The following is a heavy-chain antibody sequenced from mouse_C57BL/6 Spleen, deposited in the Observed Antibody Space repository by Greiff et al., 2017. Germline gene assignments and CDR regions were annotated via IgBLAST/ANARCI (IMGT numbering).Heavy chain of an antibody. CDR3: AREWDGWYFDV. Sequence: QVQLQQSGAELARPGASVKMSCKASGYTFTSYTMHWVKQRPGQGLEWIGYINPSSGYTKYNQKFKDKATLTADKSSSTAYMQLSSLTSEDSAVYYCAREWDGWYFDVWAQGPRSPSPQ. J-gene: IGHJ1*03. CDR1: GYTFTSYT. V-gene: IGHV1-4*01. CDR2: INPSSGYT. D-gene: IGHD4-1*01.